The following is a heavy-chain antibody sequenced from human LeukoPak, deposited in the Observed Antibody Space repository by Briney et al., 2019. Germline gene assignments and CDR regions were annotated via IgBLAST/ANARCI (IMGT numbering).Heavy chain of an antibody. CDR1: GFTFSSYA. J-gene: IGHJ4*02. V-gene: IGHV3-30-3*01. CDR3: ARDWIRAAAAGTVDY. D-gene: IGHD6-13*01. Sequence: GGSLRLSCAASGFTFSSYAMSWVRQAPGKGLEWVAVISYDGSNKYYADSVKGRFTISRDNSKNTLYLQMNSLRAEDTAVYYCARDWIRAAAAGTVDYWGQGTLVTVSS. CDR2: ISYDGSNK.